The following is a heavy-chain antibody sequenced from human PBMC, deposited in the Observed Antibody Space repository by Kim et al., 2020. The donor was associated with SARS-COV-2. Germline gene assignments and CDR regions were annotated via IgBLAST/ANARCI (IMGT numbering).Heavy chain of an antibody. CDR2: T. Sequence: TYYNPAVKSRGTISVETSKNQFSLKLSAVTAADTAVYYCARHVIRGYFDYWGQGTLVTVSS. V-gene: IGHV4-39*01. J-gene: IGHJ4*02. D-gene: IGHD3-10*01. CDR3: ARHVIRGYFDY.